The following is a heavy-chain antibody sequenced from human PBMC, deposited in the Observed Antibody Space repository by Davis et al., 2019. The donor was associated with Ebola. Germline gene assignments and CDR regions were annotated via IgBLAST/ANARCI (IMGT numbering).Heavy chain of an antibody. CDR1: GYTFNSHG. Sequence: ASVKVSCKASGYTFNSHGISWVRQAPGQGLEWMGWISAYNGNTNYAQNLQGRVTMTTDTSTSTAYMELRSLRSDDTAVYYCAAEASPGSDAFDIWGQGTMVAVSS. CDR3: AAEASPGSDAFDI. V-gene: IGHV1-18*01. CDR2: ISAYNGNT. J-gene: IGHJ3*02.